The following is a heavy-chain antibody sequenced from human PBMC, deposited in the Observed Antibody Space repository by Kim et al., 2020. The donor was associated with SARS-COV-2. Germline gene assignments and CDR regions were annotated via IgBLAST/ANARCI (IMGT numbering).Heavy chain of an antibody. D-gene: IGHD1-26*01. CDR2: INTNTGNP. Sequence: ASVKVSCKASGYTFTSYAMNWVRQAPGQGLEWMGWINTNTGNPTYAQGFTGRFVFSLDTSVSTAYLQISSLKAEDTAVYYCARAGWVDYYYGMDVWGQGTTVTVSS. CDR1: GYTFTSYA. V-gene: IGHV7-4-1*02. J-gene: IGHJ6*02. CDR3: ARAGWVDYYYGMDV.